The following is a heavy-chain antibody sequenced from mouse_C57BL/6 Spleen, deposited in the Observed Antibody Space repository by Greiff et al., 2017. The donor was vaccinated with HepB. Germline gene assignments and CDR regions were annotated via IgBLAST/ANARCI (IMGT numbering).Heavy chain of an antibody. CDR2: IYPGSGST. Sequence: QVQLQQSGAELVKPGASVKMSCKASGYTFTSYWITWVKQRPGQGLEWIGDIYPGSGSTNYNEKFKSKATLTVDTSSSTAYMQLSSLTSEDSAVYYCARGDDYGSWFAYWGQGTLVTVSA. D-gene: IGHD2-4*01. CDR3: ARGDDYGSWFAY. V-gene: IGHV1-55*01. J-gene: IGHJ3*01. CDR1: GYTFTSYW.